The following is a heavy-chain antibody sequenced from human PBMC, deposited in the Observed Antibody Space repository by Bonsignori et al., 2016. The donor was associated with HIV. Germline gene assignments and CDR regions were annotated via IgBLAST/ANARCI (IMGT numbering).Heavy chain of an antibody. Sequence: WIRQPPGKGLEWIGSIYYSGSTYYNPSLKSRVTISVDTSKNQFSLKLSSVTAADTAVYYCARDMTTVSSLARAFDIWGQGTMVTVSS. V-gene: IGHV4-39*07. CDR2: IYYSGST. D-gene: IGHD4-17*01. CDR3: ARDMTTVSSLARAFDI. J-gene: IGHJ3*02.